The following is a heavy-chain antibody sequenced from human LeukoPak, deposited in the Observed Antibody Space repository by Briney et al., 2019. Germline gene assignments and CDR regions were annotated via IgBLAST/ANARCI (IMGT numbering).Heavy chain of an antibody. J-gene: IGHJ6*03. Sequence: ASVKVSCKGIGSTFSNHGITWVRQAPGQRLEWIGWISPHKGNTNYHQKLQGRLILTTDASTSTAYMDLMDLRSDDTAIYYCARDQQQGDHYSFYYMDFWGEGTTVIVSS. CDR2: ISPHKGNT. CDR1: GSTFSNHG. CDR3: ARDQQQGDHYSFYYMDF. V-gene: IGHV1-18*01. D-gene: IGHD1/OR15-1a*01.